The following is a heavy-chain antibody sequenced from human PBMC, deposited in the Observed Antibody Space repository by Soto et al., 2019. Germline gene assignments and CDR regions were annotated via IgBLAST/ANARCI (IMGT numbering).Heavy chain of an antibody. V-gene: IGHV1-18*01. CDR3: AREGSDFWSGYSAFDI. CDR2: ISAYNGDT. J-gene: IGHJ3*02. CDR1: GYTFTNYV. Sequence: ASVKVSCKASGYTFTNYVISWVRHAPGQGLEWMGWISAYNGDTNYAQKLQGRVTLTTDTPTTTAYMELRSLRSDDTAVYYCAREGSDFWSGYSAFDIWGQGTMVTVSS. D-gene: IGHD3-3*01.